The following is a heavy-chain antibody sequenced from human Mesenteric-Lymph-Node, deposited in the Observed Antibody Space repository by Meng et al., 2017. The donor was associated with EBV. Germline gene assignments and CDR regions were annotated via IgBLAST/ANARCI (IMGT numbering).Heavy chain of an antibody. J-gene: IGHJ4*02. CDR1: GYTFTNYY. CDR2: INTSVGYT. CDR3: ARASRVLGGFDY. D-gene: IGHD3-16*01. V-gene: IGHV1-46*01. Sequence: QVQLVQSGAEVKKPXXSVKVXCKASGYTFTNYYMHWVRQAPGQGLEWMGIINTSVGYTSHAQKFQGRVTMTRDTSTSTVHMEVSSLRSADTAVYYCARASRVLGGFDYGGQGTLVTVSS.